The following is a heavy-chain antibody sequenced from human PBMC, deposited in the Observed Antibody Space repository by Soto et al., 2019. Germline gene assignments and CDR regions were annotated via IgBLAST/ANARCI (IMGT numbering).Heavy chain of an antibody. CDR1: GGSISSGGHY. CDR2: INHSGTT. D-gene: IGHD2-21*02. J-gene: IGHJ5*02. Sequence: PSETLSLTCTVSGGSISSGGHYWSWIRQHPEEGLEWIGYINHSGTTLYNPSLRSRVTISVETSKNQFSLNLSSVTAADTAVYYCARDLLENCGSGDCYWFDPWGQGTLVTVSS. CDR3: ARDLLENCGSGDCYWFDP. V-gene: IGHV4-31*03.